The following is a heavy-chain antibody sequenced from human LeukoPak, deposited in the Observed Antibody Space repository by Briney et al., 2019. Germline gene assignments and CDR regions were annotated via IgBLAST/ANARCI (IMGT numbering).Heavy chain of an antibody. CDR3: ARSYHYDSSGYYTLYY. V-gene: IGHV3-30-3*01. CDR2: ISYDGSNK. D-gene: IGHD3-22*01. CDR1: GFTFSSYA. J-gene: IGHJ4*02. Sequence: GGSLRLSCAASGFTFSSYAMHWVRQAPGKGLEWVAVISYDGSNKYYADSVKGRFTISRDNSKNTLYLQMNSLRAEDTAVYYCARSYHYDSSGYYTLYYWGQGTLVTVSS.